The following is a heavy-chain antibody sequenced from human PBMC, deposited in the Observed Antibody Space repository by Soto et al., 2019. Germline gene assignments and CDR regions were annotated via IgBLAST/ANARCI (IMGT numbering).Heavy chain of an antibody. CDR1: AGSIGTYF. Sequence: SETLSLTCTVSAGSIGTYFWSWIRQPPGRGLEWIGYIYYSGTTNYNPSLKSRVTIFLDTSKNQFSLRLSSVTAADTAVYYCARGRGGTYDAFDIWGQGTTVTVS. V-gene: IGHV4-59*01. CDR3: ARGRGGTYDAFDI. D-gene: IGHD1-26*01. J-gene: IGHJ3*02. CDR2: IYYSGTT.